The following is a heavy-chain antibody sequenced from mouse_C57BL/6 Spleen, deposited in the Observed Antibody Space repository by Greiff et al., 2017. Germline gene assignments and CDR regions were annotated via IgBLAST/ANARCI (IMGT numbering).Heavy chain of an antibody. CDR1: GYTFTSYW. J-gene: IGHJ4*01. CDR2: IHPNSGST. CDR3: ARWGVVATRDAMDY. D-gene: IGHD1-1*01. Sequence: VQLQQPGAELVKPGASVKLSCKASGYTFTSYWMHWVKQRPGQGLEWIGMIHPNSGSTNYNEKFKSKATLTVDKSSSTAYMQLSSLTSEDSAVYYCARWGVVATRDAMDYWGQGTSVTVSS. V-gene: IGHV1-64*01.